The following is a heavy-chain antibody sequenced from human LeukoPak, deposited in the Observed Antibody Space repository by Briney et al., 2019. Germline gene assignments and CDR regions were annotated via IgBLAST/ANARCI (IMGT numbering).Heavy chain of an antibody. Sequence: PGGSLRLSCAASGVTFSSYAMSWVRQAPGKGLEWVSAISGSGDSTYYADSVKGRFTISRDNSKNTLYLQMNSLRAEDTAVYYCAKDGYYDLLTGSYRRPYFDYWGQGTLVTVSS. CDR3: AKDGYYDLLTGSYRRPYFDY. CDR2: ISGSGDST. J-gene: IGHJ4*02. CDR1: GVTFSSYA. V-gene: IGHV3-23*01. D-gene: IGHD3-9*01.